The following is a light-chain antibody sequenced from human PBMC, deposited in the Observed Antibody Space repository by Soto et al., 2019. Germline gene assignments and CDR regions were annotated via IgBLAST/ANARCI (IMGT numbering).Light chain of an antibody. CDR2: GNT. J-gene: IGLJ2*01. Sequence: SVLAQPPSVSGAPGQRVTISCTGSSSNIGAPYDVYWYQQLPGTAPKLLIYGNTNRPSGVPDRFSGSKSGTSASLAITGLQAEDEADYYCQSYDSSLSGHVVFGGGTQLTVL. CDR1: SSNIGAPYD. CDR3: QSYDSSLSGHVV. V-gene: IGLV1-40*01.